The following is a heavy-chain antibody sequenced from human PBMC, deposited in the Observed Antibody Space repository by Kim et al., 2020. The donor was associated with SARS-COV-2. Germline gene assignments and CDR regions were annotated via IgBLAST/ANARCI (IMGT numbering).Heavy chain of an antibody. CDR3: ARESGSGSYLYYYYGLDV. Sequence: KGRCIISRENSKNTLYLQMNSLRAEDTAVYYCARESGSGSYLYYYYGLDVWGQGTTVTVSS. V-gene: IGHV3-30*01. J-gene: IGHJ6*02. D-gene: IGHD3-10*01.